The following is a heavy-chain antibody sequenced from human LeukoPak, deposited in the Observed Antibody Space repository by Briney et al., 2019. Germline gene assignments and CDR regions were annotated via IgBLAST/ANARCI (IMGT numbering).Heavy chain of an antibody. D-gene: IGHD3-3*01. Sequence: GGSLRLSCAASGFTFGSYSMNWVRQAPGKGLGWVSSISSSSSYIYYADSVKGRFTIFRDNAKNSLYLQMNSLRAEDTAVYYCARVGDFWSGYYSSQGVSWGQGTLVTVSS. CDR1: GFTFGSYS. V-gene: IGHV3-21*01. CDR3: ARVGDFWSGYYSSQGVS. J-gene: IGHJ4*02. CDR2: ISSSSSYI.